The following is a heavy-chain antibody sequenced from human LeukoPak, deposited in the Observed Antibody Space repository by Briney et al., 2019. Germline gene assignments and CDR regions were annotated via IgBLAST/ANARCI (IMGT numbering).Heavy chain of an antibody. CDR2: IYYSGYT. Sequence: PSETLSLTCTVSGGSISTYFWSWIRQPPGKGLEWIGSIYYSGYTYYNPSLKSRVTISVDTSKNQFSLRLTSVTAADTAIYYCVRGDSGTWYPTGLHFDYWGQGSLVTVSS. CDR1: GGSISTYF. D-gene: IGHD6-13*01. J-gene: IGHJ4*02. V-gene: IGHV4-59*12. CDR3: VRGDSGTWYPTGLHFDY.